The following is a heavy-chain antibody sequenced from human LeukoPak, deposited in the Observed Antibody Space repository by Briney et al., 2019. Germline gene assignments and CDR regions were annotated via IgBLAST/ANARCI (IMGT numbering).Heavy chain of an antibody. CDR3: ARAGGSTVSHSDY. J-gene: IGHJ4*02. V-gene: IGHV3-21*01. CDR2: ISSSTSYI. D-gene: IGHD4-17*01. CDR1: GFTFSSYS. Sequence: GGYLRLYCAASGFTFSSYSMNWIRQAPGKGLEWVSSISSSTSYIYYADSVKGRFTISKDNAKNSLYLQMNSLRAEDTAVYYCARAGGSTVSHSDYWGQGTLVIVSS.